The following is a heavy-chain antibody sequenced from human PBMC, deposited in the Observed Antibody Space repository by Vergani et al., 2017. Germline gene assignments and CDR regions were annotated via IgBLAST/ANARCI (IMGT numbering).Heavy chain of an antibody. V-gene: IGHV3-23*01. Sequence: EVQLLESGGGLVQPGGSLRLSCAASGFTFSSFAMSWVRQAPGKGLEWVSSIGVSGGGTFYADSVKGRFTFSRDNSKNTLYRQMNSLRAEDTAIYYCAKSGRLGSGWPNPFDYWGQGTLVTVSS. CDR3: AKSGRLGSGWPNPFDY. J-gene: IGHJ4*02. CDR1: GFTFSSFA. D-gene: IGHD6-19*01. CDR2: IGVSGGGT.